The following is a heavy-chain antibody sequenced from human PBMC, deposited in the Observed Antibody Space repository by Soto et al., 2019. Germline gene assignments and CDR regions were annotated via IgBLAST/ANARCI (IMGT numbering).Heavy chain of an antibody. CDR1: GFTFSSYS. CDR2: ISSGSSYI. V-gene: IGHV3-21*01. CDR3: ARDTERID. D-gene: IGHD1-26*01. Sequence: EVQLVESGGGLVKPGGSLRLSCAASGFTFSSYSMNWVRQAPGKGLEWVSSISSGSSYIYYADSVKGRFTISRDNAKDSLYLQMNSLRAEDTAVYYCARDTERIDWGQGTLGTVFS. J-gene: IGHJ4*02.